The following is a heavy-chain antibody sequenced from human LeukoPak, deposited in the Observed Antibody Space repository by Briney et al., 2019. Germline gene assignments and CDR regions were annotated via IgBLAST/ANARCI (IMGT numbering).Heavy chain of an antibody. CDR2: INPSGGST. J-gene: IGHJ4*02. CDR3: ARDGVGEMATINFDY. Sequence: ASVKVSCKASGYTFTSYYMHWVRQAPGQGLEWMGIINPSGGSTSHAQKFQGRVTMTRDTSTSTVYMELSSLRSEDTAVYYCARDGVGEMATINFDYWGQGTLVTVSS. D-gene: IGHD5-24*01. CDR1: GYTFTSYY. V-gene: IGHV1-46*01.